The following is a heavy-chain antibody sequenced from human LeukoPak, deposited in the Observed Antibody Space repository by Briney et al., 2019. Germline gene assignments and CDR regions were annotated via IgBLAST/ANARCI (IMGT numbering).Heavy chain of an antibody. CDR3: ARDGRGYTYGNDF. J-gene: IGHJ4*02. CDR2: IKQDGSEK. V-gene: IGHV3-7*03. D-gene: IGHD5-18*01. Sequence: GGSLRLSCAASGFTFSTYWVSWVRQDPGKGLEWMANIKQDGSEKYYVDSVKGRFTISRDNAKKSLFLQMNSLRAEDTAVYYCARDGRGYTYGNDFWGQGTLVTVSS. CDR1: GFTFSTYW.